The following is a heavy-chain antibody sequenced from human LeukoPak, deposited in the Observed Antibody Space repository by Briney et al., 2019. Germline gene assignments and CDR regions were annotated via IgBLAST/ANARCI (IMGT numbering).Heavy chain of an antibody. V-gene: IGHV3-48*03. CDR1: GFTFSSYE. CDR3: ARDQAGRHSDY. D-gene: IGHD6-13*01. J-gene: IGHJ4*02. Sequence: GGSLRLSCAASGFTFSSYEMNWVRQAPGKGLEWVSYISSSGSTIYYADSVKGRFTISRDNAMNSLYLQMNSLRAEDSAVYYCARDQAGRHSDYWGQGTLVTVSS. CDR2: ISSSGSTI.